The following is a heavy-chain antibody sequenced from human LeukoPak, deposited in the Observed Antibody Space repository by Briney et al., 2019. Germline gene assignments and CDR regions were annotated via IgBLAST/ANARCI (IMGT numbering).Heavy chain of an antibody. Sequence: SETLSLTCAAYGGSFSGYYWSWIRQPPGKGLEWIGEINHSGSTNYNPSLKSRVTISVDTSKNQVSLKLRSVTAADTAVYYCARRQGDSSSWYTPSYDYWGQGTLVTVSS. V-gene: IGHV4-34*01. CDR3: ARRQGDSSSWYTPSYDY. CDR1: GGSFSGYY. D-gene: IGHD6-13*01. J-gene: IGHJ4*02. CDR2: INHSGST.